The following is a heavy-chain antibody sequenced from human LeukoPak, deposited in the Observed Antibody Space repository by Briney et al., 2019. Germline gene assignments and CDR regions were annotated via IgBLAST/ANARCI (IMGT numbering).Heavy chain of an antibody. CDR2: VFYSGNT. J-gene: IGHJ4*02. CDR3: ARDGRAFDY. D-gene: IGHD1-26*01. CDR1: GGSISSSSYY. V-gene: IGHV4-39*07. Sequence: SETLSLTCTVSGGSISSSSYYWGWIRQPPGKGLEWIGSVFYSGNTYYNPSLKSRVTISVDTSKNQFSLKLSSVTAADTAVYYCARDGRAFDYWGQGTLATVSS.